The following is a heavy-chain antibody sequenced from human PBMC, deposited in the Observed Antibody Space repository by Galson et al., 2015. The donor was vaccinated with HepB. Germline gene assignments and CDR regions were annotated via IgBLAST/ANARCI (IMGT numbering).Heavy chain of an antibody. CDR2: IKPHDGST. Sequence: SVKVSCKASGYTFSTYSITWVRQAPGQGLEWMGIIKPHDGSTNYAQRFQGRISMTRDTSTSTVYMDLSSLRSDDTAIYYCAREFGGRANWFDPWGQGTLVTVSS. V-gene: IGHV1-46*01. CDR3: AREFGGRANWFDP. D-gene: IGHD1-26*01. J-gene: IGHJ5*02. CDR1: GYTFSTYS.